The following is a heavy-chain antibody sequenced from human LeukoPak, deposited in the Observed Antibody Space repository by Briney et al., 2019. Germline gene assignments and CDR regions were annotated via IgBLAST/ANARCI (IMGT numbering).Heavy chain of an antibody. CDR1: GFTVSVNY. J-gene: IGHJ3*01. D-gene: IGHD2-15*01. V-gene: IGHV3-53*01. CDR3: ARAQRIMMTHAFDL. Sequence: GGSLRLSCAASGFTVSVNYMSWVRQAPGKGLEWVSVIYSGGGTYYADSVKGRFTISRDSSKNTLYLQMNSLRAEDTAVYHCARAQRIMMTHAFDLWGQGTMVTLSS. CDR2: IYSGGGT.